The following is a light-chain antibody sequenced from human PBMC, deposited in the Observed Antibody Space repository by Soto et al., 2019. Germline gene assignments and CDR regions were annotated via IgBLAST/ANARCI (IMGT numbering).Light chain of an antibody. CDR1: QNVYNN. J-gene: IGKJ4*01. Sequence: EIVMTQSPATLSASPGEGATLSCKAGQNVYNNLAWYQQRPGQPPRLLIYDASTRASGISARFSGSGYGTDFTLTISSLQSDDFAVDFCQQCRNWPLTCGGGTKVEIK. CDR3: QQCRNWPLT. V-gene: IGKV3-15*01. CDR2: DAS.